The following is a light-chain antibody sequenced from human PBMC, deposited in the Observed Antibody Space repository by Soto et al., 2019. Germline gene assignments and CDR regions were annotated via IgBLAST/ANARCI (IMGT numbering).Light chain of an antibody. CDR2: GTS. CDR1: QSVSSSY. Sequence: EIVLTQSPGTLSLSPGERATLSCRASQSVSSSYLVWYQQRPGQPPRLLIYGTSNRAAGIPDRFTGTGSGTDFTLTIYRLEPEDSAVYYSQQYGSSALTFGGGTKV. V-gene: IGKV3-20*01. J-gene: IGKJ4*01. CDR3: QQYGSSALT.